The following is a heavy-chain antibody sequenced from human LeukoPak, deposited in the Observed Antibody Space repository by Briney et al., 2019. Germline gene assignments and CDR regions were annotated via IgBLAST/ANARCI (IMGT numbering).Heavy chain of an antibody. CDR1: GFTFSSYW. CDR2: IKQDGSET. CDR3: ARDLGYSGYDTPVG. J-gene: IGHJ4*02. V-gene: IGHV3-7*01. Sequence: GGSLRLSCAASGFTFSSYWMYWVRQAPGKGLEWVAMIKQDGSETYYVDSVKGRFTISRDNAENSLYLQMNSLRAEDTAVYYCARDLGYSGYDTPVGWGQGTLVTVSS. D-gene: IGHD5-12*01.